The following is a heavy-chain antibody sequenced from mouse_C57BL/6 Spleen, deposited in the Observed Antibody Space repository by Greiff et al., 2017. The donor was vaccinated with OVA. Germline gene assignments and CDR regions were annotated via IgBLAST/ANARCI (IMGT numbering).Heavy chain of an antibody. D-gene: IGHD2-1*01. CDR1: GYAFTNYL. CDR2: INPGSGGT. V-gene: IGHV1-54*01. CDR3: ARGDYGNYYCDY. J-gene: IGHJ2*01. Sequence: QVQLQQSGAELVRPGTSVKVSCKASGYAFTNYLIEWVKQRPGQGLEWIGVINPGSGGTNYNEKFKGKATLTADKSSSTAYMQLSSLTSEDSAVYFCARGDYGNYYCDYWGQGTTLTVSS.